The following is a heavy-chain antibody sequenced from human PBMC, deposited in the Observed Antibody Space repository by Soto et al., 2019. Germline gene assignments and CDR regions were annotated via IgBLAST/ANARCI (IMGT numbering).Heavy chain of an antibody. CDR3: AREGSNWNYEDYYYGMDV. Sequence: PSETLSLTCTVSGGSISSYYWSWIRQPAGKGLEWIGRIYTSGSTNYNPSLKSRVTMSVDTSKNQFSLKLSSVTAADTAVYYCAREGSNWNYEDYYYGMDVWGQGTTVTVSS. CDR1: GGSISSYY. J-gene: IGHJ6*02. V-gene: IGHV4-4*07. D-gene: IGHD1-7*01. CDR2: IYTSGST.